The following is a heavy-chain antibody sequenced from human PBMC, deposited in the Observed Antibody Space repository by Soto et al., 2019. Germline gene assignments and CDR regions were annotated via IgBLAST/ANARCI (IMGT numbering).Heavy chain of an antibody. Sequence: QVQLVQSGAEVKKPGSSVKVSCKASGGTFSSYAISWVRQAPGQGLEWMGGIIPIFGTANYAQKFQGRVTINADESTSTAYMELSSLRSEDTAVYYCARDLWGDGYNSERGYFDYWGQGTLVTVSS. V-gene: IGHV1-69*01. J-gene: IGHJ4*02. CDR3: ARDLWGDGYNSERGYFDY. CDR1: GGTFSSYA. CDR2: IIPIFGTA. D-gene: IGHD5-12*01.